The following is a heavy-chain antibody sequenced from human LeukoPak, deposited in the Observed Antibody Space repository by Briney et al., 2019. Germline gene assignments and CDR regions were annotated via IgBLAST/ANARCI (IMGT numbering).Heavy chain of an antibody. CDR2: INPGSGGT. V-gene: IGHV1-2*06. Sequence: GASVKVSCKASEYTFTTYYIHWVRQAPGQGLEWMGRINPGSGGTNYAQKLQGRVTMTTDTSTSTAYMELRSLRSDDTAVYYCARGNVVEYYDFWSGPLEGYYMDVWGKGTTVTVSS. CDR1: EYTFTTYY. J-gene: IGHJ6*03. CDR3: ARGNVVEYYDFWSGPLEGYYMDV. D-gene: IGHD3-3*01.